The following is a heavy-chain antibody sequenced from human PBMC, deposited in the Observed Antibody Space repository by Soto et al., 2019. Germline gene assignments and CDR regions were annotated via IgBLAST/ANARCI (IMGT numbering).Heavy chain of an antibody. D-gene: IGHD2-2*01. CDR3: ARSGDCTSTSCHLRGPFDS. V-gene: IGHV3-33*01. Sequence: PGGSLRLSCAASGFTFSLYAIHWVRQAPGKGLEWVAAIWGDGSDKKYADSVKGRFTVSRDNSKNTLYLQMNSLRDEDTAVYFCARSGDCTSTSCHLRGPFDSWGPGTLVTVSS. CDR1: GFTFSLYA. CDR2: IWGDGSDK. J-gene: IGHJ4*02.